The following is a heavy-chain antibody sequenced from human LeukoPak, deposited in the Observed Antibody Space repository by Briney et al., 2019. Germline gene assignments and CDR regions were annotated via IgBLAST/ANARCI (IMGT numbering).Heavy chain of an antibody. CDR2: INHSGST. D-gene: IGHD1-26*01. J-gene: IGHJ4*02. CDR1: GGSFSGYY. V-gene: IGHV4-34*01. CDR3: AGPWGGGSYYGY. Sequence: SETLSLTCAVYGGSFSGYYWSWIRQPPGKGLEWIGEINHSGSTNYNPSLKSRVTISVDTSKNQFSLKLSSVTAADTAVYYCAGPWGGGSYYGYWGQGTLVTVSS.